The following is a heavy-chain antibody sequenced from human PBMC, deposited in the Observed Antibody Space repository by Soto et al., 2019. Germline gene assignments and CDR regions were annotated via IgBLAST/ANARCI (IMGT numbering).Heavy chain of an antibody. V-gene: IGHV4-59*01. CDR3: ARAGGRYYGSGSYSFDY. D-gene: IGHD3-10*01. CDR2: IYYSGST. Sequence: QVQLQESGPGLVKPSETLSLTCTVSGGSISSYYWSWIRQPPGKGLEWIGYIYYSGSTNYNPSLKSRVTISVDTSKNQFSLKLSSLTAADTAVYYCARAGGRYYGSGSYSFDYWGQGTLVTVSS. CDR1: GGSISSYY. J-gene: IGHJ4*02.